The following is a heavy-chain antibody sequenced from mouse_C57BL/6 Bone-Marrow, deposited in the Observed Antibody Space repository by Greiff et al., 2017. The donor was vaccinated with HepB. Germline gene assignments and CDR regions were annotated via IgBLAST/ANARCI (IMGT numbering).Heavy chain of an antibody. CDR2: ILPGSGST. CDR3: ARENYGGVAWFAY. V-gene: IGHV1-9*01. CDR1: GYTFTGYW. D-gene: IGHD1-1*01. J-gene: IGHJ3*01. Sequence: QVQLKESGAELMKPGASVKLSCKATGYTFTGYWIEWVKQRPGHGLEWIGEILPGSGSTNYNEKFKGKATFTADTSSNPAYMQLSSLTTEDSAIYYCARENYGGVAWFAYWGQGTLVTVSA.